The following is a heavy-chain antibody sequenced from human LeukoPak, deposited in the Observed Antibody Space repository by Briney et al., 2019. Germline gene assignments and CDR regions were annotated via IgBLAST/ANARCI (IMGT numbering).Heavy chain of an antibody. V-gene: IGHV4-59*01. CDR1: GGSISSYY. Sequence: SETLSLTCTVSGGSISSYYWSWIRQPPWKGLEWIGYIYYSGSTNYNPSLKSRVTISVDTSKNQFSLKLSSVTAADTAVYYCARDPHYYDSSGYRVNWFDPWGQGTLVTVSS. CDR3: ARDPHYYDSSGYRVNWFDP. CDR2: IYYSGST. D-gene: IGHD3-22*01. J-gene: IGHJ5*02.